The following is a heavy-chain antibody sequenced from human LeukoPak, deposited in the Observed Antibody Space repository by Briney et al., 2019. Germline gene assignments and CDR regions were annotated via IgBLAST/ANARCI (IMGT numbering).Heavy chain of an antibody. CDR2: IKQDGSEK. CDR3: ARASDPWLQLT. Sequence: GGALRLSCAAPGFTFSNYWMIWVRQAPGKGLEWVGNIKQDGSEKRYADSVRGRFSISRDNAQTSLYLQMNSLRAEDTAVYYCARASDPWLQLTWGQGTLVTVSS. D-gene: IGHD5-24*01. CDR1: GFTFSNYW. V-gene: IGHV3-7*05. J-gene: IGHJ5*02.